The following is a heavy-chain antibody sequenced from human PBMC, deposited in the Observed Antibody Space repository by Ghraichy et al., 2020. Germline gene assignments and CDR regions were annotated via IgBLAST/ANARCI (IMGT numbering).Heavy chain of an antibody. CDR3: ARGGYSRSPFDY. Sequence: SETLSLTCNVYGGSFSDYYWSWIRQPPGKGLEWIGEINHRGSTTYSPSLKSRVTISVDTSQNQFSLRLDSVAAADTAMYYCARGGYSRSPFDYWGQGTPVTVSS. J-gene: IGHJ4*02. D-gene: IGHD6-13*01. CDR1: GGSFSDYY. V-gene: IGHV4-34*01. CDR2: INHRGST.